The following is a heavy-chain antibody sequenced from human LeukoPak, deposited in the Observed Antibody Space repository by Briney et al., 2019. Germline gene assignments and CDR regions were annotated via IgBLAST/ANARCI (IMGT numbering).Heavy chain of an antibody. CDR2: IYYSGST. D-gene: IGHD1-1*01. CDR1: GGSISSHY. J-gene: IGHJ6*03. V-gene: IGHV4-59*08. CDR3: ARRAILSTAGYYRDV. Sequence: SETLSLTCTVSGGSISSHYWSWIRQPPGKGLEGIGYIYYSGSTYYNPSLKSRVTISVDTSKNQFSLKVSSVTAADTAVYYCARRAILSTAGYYRDVWGKGTTVIVSS.